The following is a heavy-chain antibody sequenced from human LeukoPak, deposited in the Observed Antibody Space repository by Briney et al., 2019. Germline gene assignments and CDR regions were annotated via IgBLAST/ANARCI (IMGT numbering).Heavy chain of an antibody. Sequence: SETLSLTCTVSGGSISSYYWSWIRQPPGKGLEWIGYIYYSGSTNYNPSLKSRVTISVDTSKNQFSLKLSSVTAADTAVYCCARDYGSGTYWAYYYYGMDVWGQGTTVTVSS. J-gene: IGHJ6*02. V-gene: IGHV4-59*01. CDR3: ARDYGSGTYWAYYYYGMDV. D-gene: IGHD3-10*01. CDR1: GGSISSYY. CDR2: IYYSGST.